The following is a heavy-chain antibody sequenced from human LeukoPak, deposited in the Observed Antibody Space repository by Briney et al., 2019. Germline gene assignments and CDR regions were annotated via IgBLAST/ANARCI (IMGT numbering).Heavy chain of an antibody. J-gene: IGHJ4*02. Sequence: GGSLRLSCAASGFTFSNAWMSWVRQAPGKGLEWVGRIKSKTDGGTTDYAAPVKGRFTISRDDSKNTLYLQMNNLKTEDTAVYYCTTAFLYYYDSSGYYWGSDFDYWGQGTLVTVSS. CDR3: TTAFLYYYDSSGYYWGSDFDY. D-gene: IGHD3-22*01. CDR1: GFTFSNAW. CDR2: IKSKTDGGTT. V-gene: IGHV3-15*01.